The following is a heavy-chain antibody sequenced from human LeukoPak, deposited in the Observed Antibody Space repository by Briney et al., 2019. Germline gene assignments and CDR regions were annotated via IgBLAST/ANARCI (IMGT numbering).Heavy chain of an antibody. J-gene: IGHJ3*01. CDR2: TYYRSKWYH. CDR3: ARGGLVRGSINSFIAFDV. CDR1: GDSVSRTDGG. V-gene: IGHV6-1*01. D-gene: IGHD3-10*01. Sequence: PSQTLSLTCAISGDSVSRTDGGWNWIRQSPSRGLEWLGRTYYRSKWYHDDALSVESRISIQPDTSKNQLTLQLNSVTPEDTALYFCARGGLVRGSINSFIAFDVWGQGIMVTVSS.